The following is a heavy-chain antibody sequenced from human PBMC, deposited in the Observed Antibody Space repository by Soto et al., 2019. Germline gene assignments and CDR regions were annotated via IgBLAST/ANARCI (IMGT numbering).Heavy chain of an antibody. Sequence: SVKVSCKASGGTFSSYAISWVRQAPGQGLEWMGGIIPIFGTANYAQKFQGRVTITADESTSTAYMELSSLRSEDTAVYYCARGRPALYYYYGMDVWGHGTTVTVSS. V-gene: IGHV1-69*13. J-gene: IGHJ6*02. CDR2: IIPIFGTA. D-gene: IGHD2-2*01. CDR3: ARGRPALYYYYGMDV. CDR1: GGTFSSYA.